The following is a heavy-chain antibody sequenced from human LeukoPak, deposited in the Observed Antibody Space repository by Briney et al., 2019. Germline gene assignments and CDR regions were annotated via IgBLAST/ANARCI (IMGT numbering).Heavy chain of an antibody. D-gene: IGHD7-27*01. CDR2: ISYDGSNK. CDR1: GFTFSSYG. V-gene: IGHV3-30*18. Sequence: GGSLRLSCAASGFTFSSYGMHWVRQAPGKGLEWVALISYDGSNKYSADSVKGRFTISRDNSKNTLYLQMNSLRAEDTAVYYCAKVVTGGFDYWGQGTLVTVSS. J-gene: IGHJ4*02. CDR3: AKVVTGGFDY.